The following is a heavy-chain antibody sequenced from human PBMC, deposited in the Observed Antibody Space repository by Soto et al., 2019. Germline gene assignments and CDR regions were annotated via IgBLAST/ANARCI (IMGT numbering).Heavy chain of an antibody. CDR1: GFTFISYW. V-gene: IGHV3-74*01. CDR2: INSDGSST. Sequence: GGSLRLACASSGFTFISYWMHWVRQAPGKGLVWVSRINSDGSSTSYADSVKGRFTISRDNAKNTLYLQMNSLRAEDTAVYYCARDGLWNWNYYYYYYGMDVWGQGTTVTVSS. CDR3: ARDGLWNWNYYYYYYGMDV. J-gene: IGHJ6*02. D-gene: IGHD1-7*01.